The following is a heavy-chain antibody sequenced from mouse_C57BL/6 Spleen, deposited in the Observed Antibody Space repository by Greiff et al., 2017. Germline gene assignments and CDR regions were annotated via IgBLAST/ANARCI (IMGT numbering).Heavy chain of an antibody. D-gene: IGHD2-1*01. CDR2: INPYNGDT. CDR1: GYSFTGYF. Sequence: VQLKESGPELVKPGDSVKISCKASGYSFTGYFMNWVMQSHGKSLEWIGRINPYNGDTFYNQKFKGKATLTVDKSSSTAHMELRSLTSEDSAVYYCARGNGNYYAMDYWGQGTSVTVSS. V-gene: IGHV1-20*01. CDR3: ARGNGNYYAMDY. J-gene: IGHJ4*01.